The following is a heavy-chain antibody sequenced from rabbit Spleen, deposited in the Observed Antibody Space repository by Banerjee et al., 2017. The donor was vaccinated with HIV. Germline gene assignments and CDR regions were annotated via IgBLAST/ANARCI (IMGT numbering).Heavy chain of an antibody. D-gene: IGHD7-1*01. CDR2: IDLLFDTT. Sequence: QEQLKETGGGLVQPGGSLTLSCKASGFDFSRTGVSWVRQAPGKGLEWIGYIDLLFDTTYYANWVNGRFTISSHNAQNTLYLQLTSLTAADTATYFCARDGAGAYSKDLWGQGTLVTVS. J-gene: IGHJ4*01. V-gene: IGHV1S47*01. CDR1: GFDFSRTG. CDR3: ARDGAGAYSKDL.